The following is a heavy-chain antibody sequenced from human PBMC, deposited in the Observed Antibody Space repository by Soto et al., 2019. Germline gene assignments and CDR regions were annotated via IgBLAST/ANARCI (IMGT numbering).Heavy chain of an antibody. V-gene: IGHV1-18*01. Sequence: QVHLVQSGAEVKKPGASVKVSCKGSGYAFTTYGITWVRQDPGQGLEWMGWISAHNGNTNYAQKLQGRVTVNRDTSTSTAYMELRSLRSDDTAVYYCARGRYGDYWGQGALVTVSS. D-gene: IGHD1-1*01. CDR3: ARGRYGDY. CDR1: GYAFTTYG. J-gene: IGHJ4*02. CDR2: ISAHNGNT.